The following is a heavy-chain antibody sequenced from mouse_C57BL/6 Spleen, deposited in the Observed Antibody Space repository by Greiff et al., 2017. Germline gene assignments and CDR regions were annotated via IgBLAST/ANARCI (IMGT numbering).Heavy chain of an antibody. CDR2: ISYDGSN. CDR1: GYSITSGYY. V-gene: IGHV3-6*01. D-gene: IGHD1-1*01. Sequence: EVQRVESGPGLVKPSQSLSLTCSVTGYSITSGYYWNWIRQFPGNKLEWMGYISYDGSNNYNPSLKNRISITRDTSKNQFFLKLNSVTTEDTATYYCARRAYGSRFDYWGQGTTLTVSS. J-gene: IGHJ2*01. CDR3: ARRAYGSRFDY.